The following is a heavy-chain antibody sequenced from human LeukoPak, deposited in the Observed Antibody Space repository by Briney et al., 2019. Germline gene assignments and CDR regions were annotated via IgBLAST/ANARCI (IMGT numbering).Heavy chain of an antibody. D-gene: IGHD6-25*01. CDR2: ISYDGSNK. Sequence: GGSLRLSCAASGFTFSSYGMHWVRQAPGKGLEWVAVISYDGSNKYYADSVKGRFTISRDNSKNTLYLQMNSLRAEDTAVYYCAKGTPANYWGQGTLVTVSS. CDR1: GFTFSSYG. J-gene: IGHJ4*02. V-gene: IGHV3-30*18. CDR3: AKGTPANY.